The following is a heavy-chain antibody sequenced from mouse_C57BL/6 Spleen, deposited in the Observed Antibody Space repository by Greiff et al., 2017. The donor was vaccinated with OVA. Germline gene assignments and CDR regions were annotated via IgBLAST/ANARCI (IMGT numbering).Heavy chain of an antibody. V-gene: IGHV3-6*01. D-gene: IGHD2-4*01. CDR3: SYYDYSYYFDY. CDR2: ISYDGSN. CDR1: GYSITSGYY. Sequence: EVQLQQSGPGLVKPSQSLSLTCSVTGYSITSGYYWNWIRQFPGNKLEWMGYISYDGSNNYNPSLKNRISITRDTSKNQFFLKLKSVTTEDTATYDCSYYDYSYYFDYWGKGTTLTVSS. J-gene: IGHJ2*01.